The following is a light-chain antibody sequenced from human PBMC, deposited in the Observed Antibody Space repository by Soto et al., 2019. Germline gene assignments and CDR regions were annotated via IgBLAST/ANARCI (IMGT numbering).Light chain of an antibody. CDR1: SSDVGNYKY. J-gene: IGLJ1*01. CDR3: FSYTSSGTYV. Sequence: QSVLTQPASVSGSPGQSITISCTGTSSDVGNYKYVSWYQQHPGKAPKLMIYEVSNRPSGVSNRFSGSKSGNTASLTISGLQAEDGTDYYCFSYTSSGTYVFGTGTKVTVL. CDR2: EVS. V-gene: IGLV2-14*01.